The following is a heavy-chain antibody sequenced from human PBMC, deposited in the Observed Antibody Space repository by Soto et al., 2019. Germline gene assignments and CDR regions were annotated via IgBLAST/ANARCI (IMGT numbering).Heavy chain of an antibody. D-gene: IGHD3-10*01. CDR2: IYHSGSA. CDR1: GGSISSNNYY. CDR3: ARQAFGSGTYIVDY. Sequence: SETLSLTCTVSGGSISSNNYYWAWIRQPPGKGLELIGTIYHSGSAYYGSSLQSRVTISVDTSKNQFSLKLNSVTAADTAVYYCARQAFGSGTYIVDYWGQGTLVTVSS. J-gene: IGHJ4*02. V-gene: IGHV4-39*01.